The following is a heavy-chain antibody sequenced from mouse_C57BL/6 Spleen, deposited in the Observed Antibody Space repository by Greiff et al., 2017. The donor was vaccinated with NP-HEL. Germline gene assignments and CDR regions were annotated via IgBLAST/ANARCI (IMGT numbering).Heavy chain of an antibody. Sequence: EVQLQQSGPELVKPGASVTIPCKASGYTLTDYNMDWVKQSHGKSLEWIGEINPNNGGTTYNQKFKGKATLTVDKSSSTAYMELRSLTSEDTAVYYCGRKMSNYEGDYAMDYWGQGTSVTVSS. CDR3: GRKMSNYEGDYAMDY. V-gene: IGHV1-18*01. CDR1: GYTLTDYN. J-gene: IGHJ4*01. D-gene: IGHD2-5*01. CDR2: INPNNGGT.